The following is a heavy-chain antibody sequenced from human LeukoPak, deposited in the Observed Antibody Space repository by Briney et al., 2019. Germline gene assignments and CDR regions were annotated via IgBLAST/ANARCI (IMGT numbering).Heavy chain of an antibody. V-gene: IGHV1-18*01. D-gene: IGHD2-15*01. CDR3: ARKRGGCYPD. CDR1: GYTFTHYG. CDR2: ISPYNGDT. Sequence: ASVKVSCKPSGYTFTHYGICWVRQAPGQGLEWMGRISPYNGDTYYAQKLQGRVTMTTDTSTRTAYLQLESLTSDDTAVYYCARKRGGCYPDWGQGTLVIVSS. J-gene: IGHJ4*02.